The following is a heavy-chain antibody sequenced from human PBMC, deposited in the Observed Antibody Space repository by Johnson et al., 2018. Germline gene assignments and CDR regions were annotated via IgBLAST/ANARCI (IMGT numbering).Heavy chain of an antibody. J-gene: IGHJ6*02. Sequence: VQLVESGGGVVQPGRSLRLSCAASGFTFSSYGMHWVRQAPGQGLEWVAVISYDGSNKYYTDSVKGRFIISRDNSKNTLYLQMNSLRAEDTAVYYCAKDGNILTGPNYYYGMDVWGQGTTVTVSS. CDR1: GFTFSSYG. CDR3: AKDGNILTGPNYYYGMDV. CDR2: ISYDGSNK. D-gene: IGHD3-9*01. V-gene: IGHV3-30*18.